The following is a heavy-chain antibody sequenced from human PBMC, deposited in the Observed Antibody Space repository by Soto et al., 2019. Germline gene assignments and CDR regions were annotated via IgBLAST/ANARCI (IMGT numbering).Heavy chain of an antibody. V-gene: IGHV3-74*01. Sequence: GGSLRLSCAASGFTFSSYWMHWVRQAPGKGLVWVSRINSDGSSTSYADSVKGRFTSSRDNAKNTLYPQMNSLRAEDTAVYYRARVGRYYYDSSGYSDTGMDVWGQGTTVTVSS. CDR2: INSDGSST. CDR1: GFTFSSYW. J-gene: IGHJ6*02. D-gene: IGHD3-22*01. CDR3: ARVGRYYYDSSGYSDTGMDV.